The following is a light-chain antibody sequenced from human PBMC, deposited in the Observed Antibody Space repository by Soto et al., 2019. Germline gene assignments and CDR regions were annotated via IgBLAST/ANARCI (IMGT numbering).Light chain of an antibody. CDR2: AAS. CDR1: QSISSD. Sequence: EIVMTQSPATLSVSPGERATLSCRARQSISSDLSWYPQKPGQAPRLLIYAASTRATYIPARFSGRGSGTEFTLTLSRLEPEDFAVYFCQQYGRSPQLTFGQGTKVDIK. J-gene: IGKJ1*01. V-gene: IGKV3-15*01. CDR3: QQYGRSPQLT.